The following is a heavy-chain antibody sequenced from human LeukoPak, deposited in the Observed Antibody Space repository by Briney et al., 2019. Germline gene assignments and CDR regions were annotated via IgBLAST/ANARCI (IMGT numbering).Heavy chain of an antibody. CDR2: INHSGST. J-gene: IGHJ4*02. D-gene: IGHD2-21*02. Sequence: PSETLSLTCAVYGGSFSAYYWTWIRQPPGKGLEWIAEINHSGSTNYNPSLKSRVTISVDTSKNQFSLKLSSVTAADTAVYYCAGARGRWRLDWGQGTLVTVSS. CDR3: AGARGRWRLD. CDR1: GGSFSAYY. V-gene: IGHV4-34*01.